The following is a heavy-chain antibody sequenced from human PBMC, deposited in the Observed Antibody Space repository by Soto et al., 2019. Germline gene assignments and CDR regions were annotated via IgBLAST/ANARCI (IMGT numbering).Heavy chain of an antibody. J-gene: IGHJ6*02. CDR2: ISYDGTIT. D-gene: IGHD2-2*01. Sequence: PGGSLRLSCAASGFTISNYGMHWVRQAPGKGLEWVAVISYDGTITYYADSVKGTFTISRDNSKNALYLQMNSLRTEDTAVYYCATTRVGPCSSSICFSGIFDGMDVWGQGTTVTVSS. CDR3: ATTRVGPCSSSICFSGIFDGMDV. CDR1: GFTISNYG. V-gene: IGHV3-30-3*01.